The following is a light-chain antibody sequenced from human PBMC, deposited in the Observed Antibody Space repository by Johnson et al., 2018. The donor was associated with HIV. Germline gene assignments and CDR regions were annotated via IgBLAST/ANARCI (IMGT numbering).Light chain of an antibody. J-gene: IGLJ1*01. CDR1: SSNIGNNY. V-gene: IGLV1-51*01. Sequence: QSVLSQPPSVSAAAGQKVTISCSGSSSNIGNNYVFWYQQLPGTAPKLLIYDNNKRPSGIPDRFSASQSGTSATLDITGLHTGDEADYYCGTGDSSLGAHYFFGSGTQVTVL. CDR3: GTGDSSLGAHYF. CDR2: DNN.